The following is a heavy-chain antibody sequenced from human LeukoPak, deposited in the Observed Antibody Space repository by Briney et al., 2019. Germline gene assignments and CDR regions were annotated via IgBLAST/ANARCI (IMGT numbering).Heavy chain of an antibody. V-gene: IGHV1-18*01. CDR2: ISAYNGNT. J-gene: IGHJ4*02. Sequence: GASVKVSCKASVYTFTSYGISWVRQAPGQRLEWMGWISAYNGNTNYAQKLQGRVTMTTDTSTSTAYMELRSLRSDDTAVYYCATCTNGVCYTGDYWGQGTLVTVSS. CDR3: ATCTNGVCYTGDY. D-gene: IGHD2-8*01. CDR1: VYTFTSYG.